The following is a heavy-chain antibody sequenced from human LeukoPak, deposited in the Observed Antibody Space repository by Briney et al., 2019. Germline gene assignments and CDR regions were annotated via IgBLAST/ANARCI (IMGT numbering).Heavy chain of an antibody. CDR2: IYYSGST. Sequence: PLETLSLTCTVSGGSISSYYWSWIRQPPGKGLEWIGYIYYSGSTNYNPSLKSRVTISVDTSKNQFSLKLSSVTAADTAVYYCARGDLDCGGDCYSSFFDYWGQGTLVTVSS. CDR1: GGSISSYY. V-gene: IGHV4-59*01. J-gene: IGHJ4*02. D-gene: IGHD2-21*02. CDR3: ARGDLDCGGDCYSSFFDY.